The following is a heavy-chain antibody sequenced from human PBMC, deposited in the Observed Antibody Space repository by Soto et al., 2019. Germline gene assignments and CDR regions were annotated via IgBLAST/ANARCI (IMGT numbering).Heavy chain of an antibody. CDR2: IYHSGST. D-gene: IGHD3-10*01. CDR3: ARDRDRNWFDP. V-gene: IGHV4-59*12. CDR1: GDSINFYH. J-gene: IGHJ5*02. Sequence: SETLSLTCTVSGDSINFYHWTWIRQPPGKGLEWIGYIYHSGSTYYNPSLKSRVTISVDRSKNQFSLKLSSVTAADTAVYYCARDRDRNWFDPWGQGTLVTVSS.